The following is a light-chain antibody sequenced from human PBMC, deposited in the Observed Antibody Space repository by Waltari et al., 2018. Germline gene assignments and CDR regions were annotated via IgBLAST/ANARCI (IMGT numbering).Light chain of an antibody. CDR3: QQYYSTLPT. CDR2: WAS. V-gene: IGKV4-1*01. CDR1: QSVLYSSNNKNY. Sequence: DIVMTQSPDSLTVSLGERATINCKSSQSVLYSSNNKNYLAWYQQKPGQPPKLLIYWASTRESGVPDRFSGSGSGTDLTLTISSLQAEDVAVYYCQQYYSTLPTFGPGTKVDIK. J-gene: IGKJ3*01.